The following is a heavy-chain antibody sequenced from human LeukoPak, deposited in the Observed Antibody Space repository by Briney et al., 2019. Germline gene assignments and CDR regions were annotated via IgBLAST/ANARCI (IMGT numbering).Heavy chain of an antibody. J-gene: IGHJ6*02. Sequence: GGSLRLSCVASGFTFSSYWMNWVRQAPGKGLEWVANIKQDGRVEYYVDSVKGQFTISRDNAQNSLYLQMNSLRAEDTAVYYCARDFSSSGGMDVWGQGTTVTVSS. D-gene: IGHD6-6*01. CDR1: GFTFSSYW. CDR2: IKQDGRVE. V-gene: IGHV3-7*05. CDR3: ARDFSSSGGMDV.